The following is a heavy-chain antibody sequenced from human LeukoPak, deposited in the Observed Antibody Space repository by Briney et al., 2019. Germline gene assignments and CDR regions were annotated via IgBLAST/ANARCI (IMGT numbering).Heavy chain of an antibody. J-gene: IGHJ4*02. CDR1: GDSFSSNSVI. D-gene: IGHD3-10*01. CDR2: TYYKSKWYN. CDR3: ARDLHGSRGEFDY. V-gene: IGHV6-1*01. Sequence: SQTLLLTCAISGDSFSSNSVIWNWIRQSPSRGLEWLGRTYYKSKWYNDYATSVQSRITINSDTSRNQFSLQLNSVTPEDTAVYYCARDLHGSRGEFDYWGQGTLVTVSS.